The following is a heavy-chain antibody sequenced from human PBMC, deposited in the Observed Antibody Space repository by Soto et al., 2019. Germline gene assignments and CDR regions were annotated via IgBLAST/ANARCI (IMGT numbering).Heavy chain of an antibody. D-gene: IGHD6-13*01. CDR2: ISGSGGST. Sequence: GGSLRLSCAASGFTLSSYAMSWVRQAPGKGLEWVSAISGSGGSTYYADSVKGRFTISRDNSKNTLYLQMNSLRAEDTAVYYCAKTGSFWQLAYWGQGTLVTVSS. CDR3: AKTGSFWQLAY. J-gene: IGHJ4*02. V-gene: IGHV3-23*01. CDR1: GFTLSSYA.